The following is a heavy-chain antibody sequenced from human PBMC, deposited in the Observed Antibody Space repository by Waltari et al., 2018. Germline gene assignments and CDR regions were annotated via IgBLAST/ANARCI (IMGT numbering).Heavy chain of an antibody. V-gene: IGHV3-30*02. CDR2: IRYDGSNK. CDR3: AKADNWNFFDY. CDR1: GFPFSSYG. D-gene: IGHD1-20*01. Sequence: QVQLVESGGGVVQPGGSLRLSCAASGFPFSSYGMHWVRQAPGKGLEWVAFIRYDGSNKYYADSVKGRFTISRDNSKNTLYLQMNSLRAEDTAVYYCAKADNWNFFDYWGQGTLVTVSS. J-gene: IGHJ4*02.